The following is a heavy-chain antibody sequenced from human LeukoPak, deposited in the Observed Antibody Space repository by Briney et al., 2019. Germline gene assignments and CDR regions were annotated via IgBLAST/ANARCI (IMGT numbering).Heavy chain of an antibody. V-gene: IGHV4-34*01. CDR2: INHSGST. Sequence: SETLSLTCAVYGGSFSGYYWSWIRQPPGKGLEWIGEINHSGSTNYNPSLKSRVTISVDTSKNQFSLKLSSVTAADTAVHYCARVKLWAHFDYWGQGTLVTVSS. J-gene: IGHJ4*02. CDR1: GGSFSGYY. D-gene: IGHD5-18*01. CDR3: ARVKLWAHFDY.